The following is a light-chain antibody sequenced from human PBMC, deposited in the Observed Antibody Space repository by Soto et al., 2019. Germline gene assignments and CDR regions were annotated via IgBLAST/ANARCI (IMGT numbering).Light chain of an antibody. CDR1: QGINNY. J-gene: IGKJ5*01. Sequence: IQLTQSPSSLAASVGDRVTITCRASQGINNYLAWYQQKPGKAPKLLIHSASTLQTGVPSRFSGSGSGTDFALTITSLQPEDFATYYCQQSYTTPVTFGQGTRLEIK. CDR2: SAS. V-gene: IGKV1-39*01. CDR3: QQSYTTPVT.